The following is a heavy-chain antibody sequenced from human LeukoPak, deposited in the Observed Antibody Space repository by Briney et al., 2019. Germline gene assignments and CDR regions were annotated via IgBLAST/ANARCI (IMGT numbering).Heavy chain of an antibody. J-gene: IGHJ4*02. V-gene: IGHV3-30-3*02. CDR1: GFTFSSYA. Sequence: PGGSLRLSCAASGFTFSSYAMHWVRQAPGKGLEWVAVISDDGSNEHCADSVKGRFTVSRDNSKNTLYLQMNSLRPEDTAVYYCAKNDPDSSEDWGQGTLVTVSS. CDR2: ISDDGSNE. D-gene: IGHD3-22*01. CDR3: AKNDPDSSED.